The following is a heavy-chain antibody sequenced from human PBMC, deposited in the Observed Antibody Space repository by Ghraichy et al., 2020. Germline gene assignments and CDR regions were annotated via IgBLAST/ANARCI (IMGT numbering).Heavy chain of an antibody. J-gene: IGHJ6*02. CDR2: ISSSSSYI. CDR1: GFTFSSYS. V-gene: IGHV3-21*01. CDR3: ARGINQDIVVVPAAPYYYGMDG. D-gene: IGHD2-2*01. Sequence: LSLTCAASGFTFSSYSMNWVRQAPGKGLEWVSSISSSSSYIYYADSVKGRFTISRDNAKNSLYLQMNSLRAEDTAVYYCARGINQDIVVVPAAPYYYGMDGWGQGTTVTVSS.